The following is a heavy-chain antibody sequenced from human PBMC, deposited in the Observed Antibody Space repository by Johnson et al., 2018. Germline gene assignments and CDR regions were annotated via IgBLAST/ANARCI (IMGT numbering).Heavy chain of an antibody. CDR1: GYTFTSYY. Sequence: QVQLVQSGPEVKKPGASVKVSCKASGYTFTSYYMDWVRQAPGQGLEWMGMINPSGGSTIYAQKFQGRVTMTRDTSTSTLYMELSSLRADDTAVYYCARDREITVTGTCDFWGQGTLVTVSS. D-gene: IGHD6-19*01. CDR3: ARDREITVTGTCDF. CDR2: INPSGGST. J-gene: IGHJ4*02. V-gene: IGHV1-46*01.